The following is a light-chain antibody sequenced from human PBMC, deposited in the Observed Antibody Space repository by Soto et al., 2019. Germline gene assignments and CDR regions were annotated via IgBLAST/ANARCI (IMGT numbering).Light chain of an antibody. CDR1: SRDVGGYNY. CDR2: EVS. Sequence: QSALTQPASVSGAPGQSITISCTGTSRDVGGYNYVSWYQQQPGKAPKLLIYEVSNRPSGVSNRFSGSKSGNTASLTISGLQAEDEADYYCNSYTSKSTGVFGTWTKGTVL. V-gene: IGLV2-14*01. CDR3: NSYTSKSTGV. J-gene: IGLJ1*01.